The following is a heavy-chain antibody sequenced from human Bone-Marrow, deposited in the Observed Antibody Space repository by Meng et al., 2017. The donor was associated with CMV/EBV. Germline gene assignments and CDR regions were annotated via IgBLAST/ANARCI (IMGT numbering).Heavy chain of an antibody. D-gene: IGHD1-26*01. J-gene: IGHJ3*02. V-gene: IGHV4-39*01. CDR2: IYYSGST. CDR1: GGSISSSSYY. Sequence: GSLRLSCTVSGGSISSSSYYWGCIRQPPGKGLEWIGSIYYSGSTYYNPSLKSRVTISVDTSKNQFSLKLSSVTAADTAVYYCAMMGGHAFDIWGQGTMVTVSS. CDR3: AMMGGHAFDI.